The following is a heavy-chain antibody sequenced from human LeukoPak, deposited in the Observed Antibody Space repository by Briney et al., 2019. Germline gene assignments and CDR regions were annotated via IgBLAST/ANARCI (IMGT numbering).Heavy chain of an antibody. CDR3: TRPRSSYYDFWSGRNWFDP. Sequence: QSGGSLRLSCAASGFTFSGSAMHWVRQASGKGLEWVGRIRSKANSYATAYAALVKGRFTISRDDSKNTAYLQMNSLKTEDTAVYYCTRPRSSYYDFWSGRNWFDPWGQGTLVTVSS. J-gene: IGHJ5*02. CDR1: GFTFSGSA. CDR2: IRSKANSYAT. D-gene: IGHD3-3*01. V-gene: IGHV3-73*01.